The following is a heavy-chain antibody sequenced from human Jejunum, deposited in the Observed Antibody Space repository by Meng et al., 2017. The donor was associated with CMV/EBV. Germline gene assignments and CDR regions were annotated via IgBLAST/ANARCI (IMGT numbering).Heavy chain of an antibody. CDR1: GLFLRDAW. Sequence: EVQPLSCWGGVVKPGGFLTLSCTVAGLFLRDAWMTWVRQGPVKGLDWLGSSKTSGLGETRAHSTPVKGRLTTPSDDSKHSIYLQIYSMQVEDTANYFCTHCQDYYATVGRWGQRPLVTVSS. J-gene: IGHJ4*02. CDR3: THCQDYYATVGR. D-gene: IGHD3-10*01. CDR2: SKTSGLGETR. V-gene: IGHV3-15*01.